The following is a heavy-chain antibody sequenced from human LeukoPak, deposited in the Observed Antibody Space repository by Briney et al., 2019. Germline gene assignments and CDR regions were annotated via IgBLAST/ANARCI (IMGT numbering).Heavy chain of an antibody. J-gene: IGHJ6*02. CDR1: GGSISSSSYY. V-gene: IGHV4-39*01. D-gene: IGHD3-10*01. CDR3: ARLKGTYDMDV. CDR2: IYYSGSP. Sequence: PAETLSLTCTVSGGSISSSSYYWGWIRQPPGKGLEWIRSIYYSGSPYYYPSLKSRVSISVDTSKNQFSLKLSSVTAADTAVYYCARLKGTYDMDVWGQGTTVTVSS.